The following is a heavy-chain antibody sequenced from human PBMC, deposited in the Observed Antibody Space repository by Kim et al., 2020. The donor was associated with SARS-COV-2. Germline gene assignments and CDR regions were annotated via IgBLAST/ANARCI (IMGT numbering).Heavy chain of an antibody. J-gene: IGHJ4*02. Sequence: SVKGPFTISRDKFKNTLYLQMNSLGAEDKAIYYCAKGGRSSSWYYNYLDYWGQGTLVTVSS. CDR3: AKGGRSSSWYYNYLDY. D-gene: IGHD6-13*01. V-gene: IGHV3-23*01.